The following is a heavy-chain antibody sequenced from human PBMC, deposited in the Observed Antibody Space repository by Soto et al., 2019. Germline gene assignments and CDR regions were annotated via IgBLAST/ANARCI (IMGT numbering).Heavy chain of an antibody. Sequence: GESLKISCNGSGYSFTIYWITWVRQMSGKGLEWMGTIDTSDSYTKYSPTFQGHVTISVDKSISSAYLQWSSLKASDTAMYYCTRHRPLGDWFDPWGQGTLVT. J-gene: IGHJ5*02. CDR1: GYSFTIYW. V-gene: IGHV5-10-1*01. CDR2: IDTSDSYT. CDR3: TRHRPLGDWFDP.